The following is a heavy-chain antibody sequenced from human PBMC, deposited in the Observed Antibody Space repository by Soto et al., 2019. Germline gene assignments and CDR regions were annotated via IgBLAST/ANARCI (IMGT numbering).Heavy chain of an antibody. D-gene: IGHD4-4*01. V-gene: IGHV4-34*01. CDR1: GGSFSGYY. CDR2: INHSGST. Sequence: QVQLQQWGAGLLKPSETLSLTCAVYGGSFSGYYWSWIRQPPGKGLEWIGEINHSGSTNYNPSLKRRVTISVDTSKTKFSLKLSSVTAADKAVYYCARFTTVTTSGYYYGMDVWGQGTTVTVSS. CDR3: ARFTTVTTSGYYYGMDV. J-gene: IGHJ6*02.